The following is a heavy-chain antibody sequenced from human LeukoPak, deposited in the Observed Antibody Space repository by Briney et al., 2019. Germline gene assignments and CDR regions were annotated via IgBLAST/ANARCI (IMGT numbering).Heavy chain of an antibody. V-gene: IGHV1-8*03. Sequence: GASVKVSCKASGYTFTSYDINWVRQAAGQGLEWMGWMNPNSGNTGYAQKFQGRVTITRNTSISTAYMELSSLRSEDTAVYSCARGPSRSGYSQPYYFDYWGQGTLVTVSS. J-gene: IGHJ4*02. CDR2: MNPNSGNT. D-gene: IGHD3-3*01. CDR3: ARGPSRSGYSQPYYFDY. CDR1: GYTFTSYD.